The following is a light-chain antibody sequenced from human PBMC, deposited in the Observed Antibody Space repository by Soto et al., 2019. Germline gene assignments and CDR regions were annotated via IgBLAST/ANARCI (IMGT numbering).Light chain of an antibody. J-gene: IGLJ1*01. CDR1: SSDVGGYNY. CDR2: EVS. CDR3: SSYTSSSSNVV. V-gene: IGLV2-14*01. Sequence: QSALTQPASVSGSPGQSITISCTGSSSDVGGYNYVSWYQQHPGKAPQLMIYEVSNRPSGVSNRFSGSKSGNTASLTISGLQAEDKADYYCSSYTSSSSNVVFGSGTKLTVL.